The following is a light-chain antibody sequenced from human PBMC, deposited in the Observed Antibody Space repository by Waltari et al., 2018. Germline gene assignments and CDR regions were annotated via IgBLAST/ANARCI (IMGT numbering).Light chain of an antibody. V-gene: IGKV1-5*03. Sequence: DIQMTLSPSTVSASVGDRVTITCRASQSISSWLAWYQQKPGKAPKLLIYKASSLESGVPSRFSGSGSGTEFTLTISSLQPDDFATYYCQQYNSYSRTFGQGTKVEIK. J-gene: IGKJ1*01. CDR2: KAS. CDR1: QSISSW. CDR3: QQYNSYSRT.